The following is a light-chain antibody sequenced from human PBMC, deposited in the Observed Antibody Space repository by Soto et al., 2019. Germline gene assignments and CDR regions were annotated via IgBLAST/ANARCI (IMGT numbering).Light chain of an antibody. Sequence: EIVLTQSPGTLSLSPGERATLSCRASQSVSSSYLAWYQQKPGQAPRLLIYDASNRATGIPARFSGSGSGTDFTLTISSLEPEDFAVYYCQQRSNWPVLTFGGGTKVEIK. CDR2: DAS. CDR1: QSVSSSY. CDR3: QQRSNWPVLT. V-gene: IGKV3-11*01. J-gene: IGKJ4*01.